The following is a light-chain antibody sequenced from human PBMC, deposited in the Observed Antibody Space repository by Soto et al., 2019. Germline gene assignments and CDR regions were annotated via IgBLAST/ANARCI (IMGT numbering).Light chain of an antibody. J-gene: IGKJ3*01. Sequence: DIQMTQSPSSLSASVGDRVTITCRASQGISNYLAWYQQKPGKVPKLLIYAASTLQSGVPSRFSGSGSGTDFTLTISRLQPEDVATYYCQKYNSAFTFGPGTKVDIK. CDR1: QGISNY. V-gene: IGKV1-27*01. CDR2: AAS. CDR3: QKYNSAFT.